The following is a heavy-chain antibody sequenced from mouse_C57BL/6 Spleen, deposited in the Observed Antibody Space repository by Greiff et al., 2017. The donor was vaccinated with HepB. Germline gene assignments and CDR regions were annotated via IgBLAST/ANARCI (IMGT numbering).Heavy chain of an antibody. V-gene: IGHV1-19*01. Sequence: VQLKQSGPVLVKPGASVKMSCKASGYTFTDYYMNWVKQSHGKSLEWIGVINPYNGGTSYNQKFKGKATLTVDKSSSTAYMELNSLTSEDSAVYYCARRMVTTGFDYWGQGTTLTVSS. CDR1: GYTFTDYY. CDR3: ARRMVTTGFDY. J-gene: IGHJ2*01. D-gene: IGHD2-2*01. CDR2: INPYNGGT.